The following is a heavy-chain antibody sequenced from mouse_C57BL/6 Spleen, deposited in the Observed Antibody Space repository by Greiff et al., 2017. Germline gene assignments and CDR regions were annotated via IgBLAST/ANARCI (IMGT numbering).Heavy chain of an antibody. CDR3: ARGGYDYVWAMDY. Sequence: EVQLVESGGGLVKPGGSLKLSCAASGFTFSDYGMHWVRQAPEKGLEWVAYISSGSSTIYYADTVKGRFTISRDNAKNTLFLQMTSLRSEDTAMYYCARGGYDYVWAMDYWGQGTSVTVSS. CDR1: GFTFSDYG. J-gene: IGHJ4*01. V-gene: IGHV5-17*01. CDR2: ISSGSSTI. D-gene: IGHD2-4*01.